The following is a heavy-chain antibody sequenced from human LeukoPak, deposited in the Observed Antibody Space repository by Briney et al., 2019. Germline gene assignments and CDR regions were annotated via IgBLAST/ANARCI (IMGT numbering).Heavy chain of an antibody. J-gene: IGHJ6*02. Sequence: SETLSLTCAVYGGAFSGYYWSGIRQPPGKGREWIGEINLSGSANDNPSLKSRVTISVNTSKNQFSLKLSSVTAADTAVYYCAKLMITFGGVPYGMDVWGQGTAVTVSS. CDR1: GGAFSGYY. CDR3: AKLMITFGGVPYGMDV. CDR2: INLSGSA. D-gene: IGHD3-16*01. V-gene: IGHV4-34*01.